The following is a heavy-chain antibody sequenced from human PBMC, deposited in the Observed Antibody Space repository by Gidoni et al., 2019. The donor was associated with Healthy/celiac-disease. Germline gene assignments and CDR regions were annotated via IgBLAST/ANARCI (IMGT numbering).Heavy chain of an antibody. CDR1: GFTFSSYA. Sequence: EVQLLESGGGFVQRGGSLRLFGAASGFTFSSYAMSWVRQAPGKGLEWVSAISGSGGSTYYADSVKGRFTISRDNSKNTLYLQMNSLRAEDTAVYYCAKGGENGDYGYWGQGTLVTVSS. D-gene: IGHD4-17*01. CDR3: AKGGENGDYGY. V-gene: IGHV3-23*01. J-gene: IGHJ4*02. CDR2: ISGSGGST.